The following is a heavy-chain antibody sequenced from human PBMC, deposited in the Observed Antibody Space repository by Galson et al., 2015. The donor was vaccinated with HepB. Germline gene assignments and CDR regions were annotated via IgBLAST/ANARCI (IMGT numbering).Heavy chain of an antibody. D-gene: IGHD2-21*01. CDR3: ARDRMVIAIGSYYYYMDV. Sequence: SVKVSCKASGYTFTGYYMHWVRQAPGQGLEWMGRINPNSGGTNYAQKFQGRVTMTRDTSISTAYMELSRLRSDDTAVYYCARDRMVIAIGSYYYYMDVWGKGTTVTVSS. CDR1: GYTFTGYY. CDR2: INPNSGGT. V-gene: IGHV1-2*06. J-gene: IGHJ6*03.